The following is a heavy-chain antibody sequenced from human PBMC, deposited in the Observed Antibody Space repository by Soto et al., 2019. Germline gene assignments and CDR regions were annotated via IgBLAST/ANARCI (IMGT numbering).Heavy chain of an antibody. V-gene: IGHV3-9*01. CDR1: GFTFDDYA. D-gene: IGHD6-6*01. CDR2: ISWNSGSI. CDR3: AKDGSYSSSSFDAFDI. Sequence: GGSLRLSCAASGFTFDDYAMHWVRQAPGKGLEWVSGISWNSGSIGYADSVKGRFTISRDNAKNSLYLQMNSLRAEDTALYYCAKDGSYSSSSFDAFDIWGQGTMVTVSS. J-gene: IGHJ3*02.